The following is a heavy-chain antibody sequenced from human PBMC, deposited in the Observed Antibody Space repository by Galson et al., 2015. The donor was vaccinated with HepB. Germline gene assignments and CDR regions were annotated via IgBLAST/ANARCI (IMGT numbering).Heavy chain of an antibody. CDR2: IYSGGST. CDR1: GFTVSSNY. V-gene: IGHV3-53*01. CDR3: ARGGSSSWYPRFYYYYYMDV. Sequence: SLRLSCAASGFTVSSNYMSWVRQAPGKGLEWVSVIYSGGSTYYADSVKGRFTISRDNSKNTLYLQMNSLRAEDTAVYYCARGGSSSWYPRFYYYYYMDVWGKGTTVTVSS. J-gene: IGHJ6*03. D-gene: IGHD6-13*01.